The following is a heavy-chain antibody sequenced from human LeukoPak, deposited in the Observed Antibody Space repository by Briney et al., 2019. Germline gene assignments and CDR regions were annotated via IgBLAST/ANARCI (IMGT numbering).Heavy chain of an antibody. CDR3: ARPTGLRLDTYYFDY. Sequence: SETLSLTCTVSGGSISSSSYYWGWIRQPPGKGLEWIGSIYYSGSTYYNPSLKSRVTISVDTSKNQLSLKLSSVTAADTAVYYCARPTGLRLDTYYFDYWGQGTLVTVSS. J-gene: IGHJ4*02. CDR2: IYYSGST. D-gene: IGHD5-12*01. CDR1: GGSISSSSYY. V-gene: IGHV4-39*01.